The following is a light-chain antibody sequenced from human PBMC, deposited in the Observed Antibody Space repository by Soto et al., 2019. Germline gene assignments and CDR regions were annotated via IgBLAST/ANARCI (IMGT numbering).Light chain of an antibody. J-gene: IGKJ2*01. CDR1: QSVSSSY. Sequence: EIVLTQSPGTLSLSPGERATLSCRASQSVSSSYLAWYQQKPGQAPRLLIYGASSRATGIPDRFSGSGSGTDFTLTISRLEPEAFAVYYCQQYCSAPPYTFGQGTKREIK. CDR2: GAS. CDR3: QQYCSAPPYT. V-gene: IGKV3-20*01.